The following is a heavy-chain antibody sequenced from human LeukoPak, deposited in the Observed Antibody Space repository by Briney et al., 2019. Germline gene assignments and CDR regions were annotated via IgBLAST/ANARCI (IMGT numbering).Heavy chain of an antibody. CDR3: ARRLKVTPFDY. D-gene: IGHD2-21*02. J-gene: IGHJ4*02. CDR2: IYYSGST. V-gene: IGHV4-39*01. CDR1: GGSISSSSYY. Sequence: KPSETLSLTCTVSGGSISSSSYYWGWIRQPPGKGLEWIGSIYYSGSTYYNPSLKSRVTISVDTSKNQFSLKLSSVTAADTAVYYCARRLKVTPFDYWGQGTLVTVPS.